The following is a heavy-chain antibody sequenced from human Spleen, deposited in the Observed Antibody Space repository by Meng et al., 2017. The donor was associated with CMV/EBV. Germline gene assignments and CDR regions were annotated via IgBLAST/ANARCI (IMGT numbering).Heavy chain of an antibody. D-gene: IGHD4-17*01. V-gene: IGHV1-8*01. J-gene: IGHJ4*02. CDR2: MNPNSGNT. Sequence: KASGYTFTSYDINWVRQATGQGLEWMGWMNPNSGNTGYAQKFQGRVTMTRNTSISTAYMELSSLRSDDTAVYYCAMTTVTSGGRTFDYWGQGTLVTVSS. CDR3: AMTTVTSGGRTFDY. CDR1: GYTFTSYD.